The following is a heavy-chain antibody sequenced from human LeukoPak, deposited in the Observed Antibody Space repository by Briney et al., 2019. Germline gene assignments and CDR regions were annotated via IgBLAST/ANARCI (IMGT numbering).Heavy chain of an antibody. Sequence: ASVKVSCKASGGTFSSYAISWVRQAPGQGLEWMGWMNPNSGNTGYAQKFQGRVTMTRNTSISTACMELSSLRSEDTAVYYCARVQWLAPQYYFDYWGQGTLVTVSS. CDR2: MNPNSGNT. V-gene: IGHV1-8*02. CDR1: GGTFSSYA. D-gene: IGHD6-19*01. CDR3: ARVQWLAPQYYFDY. J-gene: IGHJ4*02.